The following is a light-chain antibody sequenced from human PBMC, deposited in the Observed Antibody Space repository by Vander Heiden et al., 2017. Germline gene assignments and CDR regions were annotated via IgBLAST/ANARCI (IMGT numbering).Light chain of an antibody. Sequence: SYVLPPPPSVSVAPGPAARITCGGNNIGSKSVHWYQQKPGQAPVVVVYDDRYRPSGTPERFSGSNSGNTATLTISRVEAGDEADYYCQVGDSSSDHVVFGGGTKLTVL. CDR3: QVGDSSSDHVV. V-gene: IGLV3-21*02. CDR2: DDR. J-gene: IGLJ2*01. CDR1: NIGSKS.